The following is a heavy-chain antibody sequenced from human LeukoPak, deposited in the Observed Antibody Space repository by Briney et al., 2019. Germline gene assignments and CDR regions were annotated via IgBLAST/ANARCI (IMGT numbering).Heavy chain of an antibody. Sequence: GESLKMSCKGSGYSFTSYWIGWVRQMPGKGLEWMGIIYPGDSDTRYSPSFQGQVTISADKSISTAYLQWSSLKASDTAMYYCARAVSPPPGYYDSSGYPGDYFDYWGQGTLVTVSS. D-gene: IGHD3-22*01. V-gene: IGHV5-51*01. CDR1: GYSFTSYW. CDR3: ARAVSPPPGYYDSSGYPGDYFDY. J-gene: IGHJ4*02. CDR2: IYPGDSDT.